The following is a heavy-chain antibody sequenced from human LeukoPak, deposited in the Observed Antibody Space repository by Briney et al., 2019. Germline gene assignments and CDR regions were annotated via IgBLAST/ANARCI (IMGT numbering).Heavy chain of an antibody. Sequence: GGSLRLSCAASGFTFDAYGMSWVRQAPGKGLEWGSGINWNGGSTGYADSVKGRFTISRDNAKNSVYLQMNSLRAEDTGLYYCARDQDGSPGALDMWGEGTMVTVS. CDR2: INWNGGST. CDR3: ARDQDGSPGALDM. D-gene: IGHD1-26*01. J-gene: IGHJ3*02. V-gene: IGHV3-20*04. CDR1: GFTFDAYG.